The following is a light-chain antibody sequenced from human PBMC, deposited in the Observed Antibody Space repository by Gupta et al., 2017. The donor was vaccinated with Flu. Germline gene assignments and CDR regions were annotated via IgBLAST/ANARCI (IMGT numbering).Light chain of an antibody. CDR3: IQVLQTPYT. CDR2: LGS. Sequence: DIVMTLSLVSLPVTPGKSASISCRSSHSLLQSDGRDYLPWFFQKPGQSPRVLIHLGSRPASGVPDRFSGSGSATDFTLRVSIVEAEDVGIYYCIQVLQTPYTFGPGTKLDIK. J-gene: IGKJ2*01. CDR1: HSLLQSDGRDY. V-gene: IGKV2-28*01.